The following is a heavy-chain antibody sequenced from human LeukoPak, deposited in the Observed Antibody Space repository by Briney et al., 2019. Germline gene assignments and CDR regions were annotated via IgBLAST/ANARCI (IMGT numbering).Heavy chain of an antibody. J-gene: IGHJ4*02. Sequence: GGSLRLSCAASGFTFSSYSMNWVRQAPGKGPEWVSYISSSSTIYFADSVRGRFTISRDNAKNSLYLQMNSLRAEDTAVYYCAKTSYSSGWYVSYYFDCWGQGTLVTVSS. D-gene: IGHD6-19*01. CDR3: AKTSYSSGWYVSYYFDC. V-gene: IGHV3-48*01. CDR1: GFTFSSYS. CDR2: ISSSSTI.